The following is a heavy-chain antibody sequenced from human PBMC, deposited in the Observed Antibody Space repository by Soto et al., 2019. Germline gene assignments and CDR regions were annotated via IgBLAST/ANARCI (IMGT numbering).Heavy chain of an antibody. Sequence: ASVKVSCKASGYTFTSYGISWVRQAPGQGLEWMGWISAYNGNTNYAQKLQGRVTMTTDTSTSTAYMELRSLRSDDTAVYYCARDLDDYGDCAPLGYWGQGTLVTVSS. CDR1: GYTFTSYG. J-gene: IGHJ4*02. V-gene: IGHV1-18*01. CDR2: ISAYNGNT. D-gene: IGHD4-17*01. CDR3: ARDLDDYGDCAPLGY.